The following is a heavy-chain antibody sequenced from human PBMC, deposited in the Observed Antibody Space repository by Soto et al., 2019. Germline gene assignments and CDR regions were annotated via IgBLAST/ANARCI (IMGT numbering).Heavy chain of an antibody. V-gene: IGHV1-8*01. CDR2: MNPNSGNT. J-gene: IGHJ6*03. D-gene: IGHD2-15*01. Sequence: ASVKVSCKASGYTFTSYDINWVRQATGQGLEWMGWMNPNSGNTGYAQKFQGRVTMTRNTSISTAYMELSSLRSEDTAVYYCARARGYCSGGSCYSPYYYYMDVWGKGTTVTVSS. CDR1: GYTFTSYD. CDR3: ARARGYCSGGSCYSPYYYYMDV.